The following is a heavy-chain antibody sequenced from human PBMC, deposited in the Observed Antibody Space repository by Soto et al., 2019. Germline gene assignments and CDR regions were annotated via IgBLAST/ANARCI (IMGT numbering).Heavy chain of an antibody. V-gene: IGHV4-34*01. J-gene: IGHJ4*02. CDR1: GGSFSGYY. CDR2: INHSGST. D-gene: IGHD3-9*01. CDR3: ARGDILTGYYRGFDY. Sequence: SETLSLTCAVYGGSFSGYYCSWMRQPPGKGLEWIGEINHSGSTNYNPSLKSRVTISVDTSKNQFSLKLSSVTAADTAVYYCARGDILTGYYRGFDYWGQGTLVTVSS.